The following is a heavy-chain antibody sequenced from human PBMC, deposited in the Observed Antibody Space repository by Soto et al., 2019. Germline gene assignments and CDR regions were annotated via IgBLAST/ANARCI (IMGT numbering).Heavy chain of an antibody. V-gene: IGHV3-64*01. D-gene: IGHD3-10*01. J-gene: IGHJ6*03. CDR1: GFTFRSYA. CDR3: ARSDYYGSGSPDYYYYYMDV. CDR2: ISSNGGST. Sequence: GGSQRLSCAASGFTFRSYAMHWVRQAPGKGLEYVSAISSNGGSTYYANSVKGRFTISRDNSKNTLYLQMGSLRAEDMAVYYCARSDYYGSGSPDYYYYYMDVWGKGTTVTVSS.